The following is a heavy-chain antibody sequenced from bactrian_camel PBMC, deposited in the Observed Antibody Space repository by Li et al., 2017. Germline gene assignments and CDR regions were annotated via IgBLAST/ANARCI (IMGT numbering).Heavy chain of an antibody. D-gene: IGHD6*01. CDR3: AAAEGSWYGVYKH. CDR2: LWSDGSNT. V-gene: IGHV3-2*01. J-gene: IGHJ4*01. CDR1: GHTYNRYC. Sequence: HVQLVESGGGSVQSGGSLNVSCVASGHTYNRYCMGWFRQAPGKGLEWVSGLWSDGSNTAYTDSVKGRFTISRDNGKNTGFLQMNMVTPSDTGLYWCAAAEGSWYGVYKHWAQGTQVTVS.